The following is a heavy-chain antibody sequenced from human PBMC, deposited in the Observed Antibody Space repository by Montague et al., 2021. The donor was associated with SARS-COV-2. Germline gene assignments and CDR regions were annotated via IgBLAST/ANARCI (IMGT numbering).Heavy chain of an antibody. CDR2: IYSSGGT. Sequence: SETLSLTCTVSGGSISNYYWSWIRQPAGKGLEWIGRIYSSGGTNYNPSLKSRISMSVDTSKNQFSLKLSSVTAADTAIYYCARDYSHCSGGSCVFDYWGQGTLVTVSS. CDR3: ARDYSHCSGGSCVFDY. D-gene: IGHD2-15*01. J-gene: IGHJ4*02. CDR1: GGSISNYY. V-gene: IGHV4-4*07.